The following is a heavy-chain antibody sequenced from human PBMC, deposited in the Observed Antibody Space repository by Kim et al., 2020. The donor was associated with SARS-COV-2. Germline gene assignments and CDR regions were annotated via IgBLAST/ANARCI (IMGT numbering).Heavy chain of an antibody. CDR2: GSLK. V-gene: IGHV3-7*04. CDR3: ARGWMPDY. J-gene: IGHJ4*02. Sequence: GSLKDYVDSVKGRFTISRDNAKNSLSLLMNSRRPEDTAVYFCARGWMPDYWGQGTLVTVSS. D-gene: IGHD5-12*01.